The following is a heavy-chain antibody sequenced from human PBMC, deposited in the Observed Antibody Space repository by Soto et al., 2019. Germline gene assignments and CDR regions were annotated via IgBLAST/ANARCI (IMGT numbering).Heavy chain of an antibody. Sequence: QVQLVESGGGVVQPGRSLRLSCAASGFTFSSYGMHWVRQAPGMGLEWVAVISYDGSNKYYADSVKGRFTISRDNSKNTLYLQMNSLRAEDTAVYYCAKDGLGASPHYWGQGTLVTVSS. D-gene: IGHD1-26*01. J-gene: IGHJ4*02. V-gene: IGHV3-30*18. CDR1: GFTFSSYG. CDR3: AKDGLGASPHY. CDR2: ISYDGSNK.